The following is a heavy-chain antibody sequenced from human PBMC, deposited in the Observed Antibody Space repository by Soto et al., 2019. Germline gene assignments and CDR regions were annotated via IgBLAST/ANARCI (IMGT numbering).Heavy chain of an antibody. D-gene: IGHD3-10*01. V-gene: IGHV4-4*07. CDR1: GSSLSIYY. Sequence: SESRSLTCIVYGSSLSIYYSGWIRQPSAKSLESIGCIYTSVSTKITPSRKRLATISADTYTNQSSLKLSSGTAADTAVYYCAREEGGIANGFVTGGKGTLVPAPQ. CDR2: IYTSVST. J-gene: IGHJ5*02. CDR3: AREEGGIANGFVT.